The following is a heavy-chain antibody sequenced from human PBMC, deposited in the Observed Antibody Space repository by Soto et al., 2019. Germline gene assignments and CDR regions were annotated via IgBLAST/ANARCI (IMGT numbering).Heavy chain of an antibody. Sequence: GGSLRLSCAASGFTFSDYYMSWIRQAPGKGLEWVSAISGSGGGTYYADSVKGRFTISRDNSKNTLYLQMNSLRAEDTAVYYCAVRGFTNPFDYYYRISVSTQRTSVTVSS. CDR2: ISGSGGGT. V-gene: IGHV3-23*01. CDR1: GFTFSDYY. D-gene: IGHD3-10*01. CDR3: AVRGFTNPFDYYYRISV. J-gene: IGHJ6*01.